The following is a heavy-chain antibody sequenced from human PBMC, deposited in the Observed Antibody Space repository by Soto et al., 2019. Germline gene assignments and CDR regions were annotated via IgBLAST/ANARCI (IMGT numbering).Heavy chain of an antibody. CDR1: GYTFTSYY. V-gene: IGHV1-46*01. CDR2: INPSGGST. D-gene: IGHD2-2*02. Sequence: ASVKVSCKASGYTFTSYYMHWVRQAPGQGLEWMGIINPSGGSTSYAQKFQGRVTMTRDTSTSTVYMELSSLRSEDTAVYYCAREIVVPAAIPSYYYYYYGMDVWGQGTTVTAP. CDR3: AREIVVPAAIPSYYYYYYGMDV. J-gene: IGHJ6*02.